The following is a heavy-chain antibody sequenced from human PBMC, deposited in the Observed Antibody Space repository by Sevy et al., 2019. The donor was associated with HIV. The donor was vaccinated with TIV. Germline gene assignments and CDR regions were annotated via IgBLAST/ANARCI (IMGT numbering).Heavy chain of an antibody. CDR3: ARVGLRFLEWSSHTSGNWFDP. V-gene: IGHV3-30*04. D-gene: IGHD3-3*01. J-gene: IGHJ5*02. CDR2: ISHDGRNK. Sequence: GGSLRLSCAASEFTFSSYAMHWIRQAPGKGLDWLAVISHDGRNKDYADSVKGRFTISRDNSNNTLYLQMNSLRGDDTAIYYCARVGLRFLEWSSHTSGNWFDPWGQGTLVTVSS. CDR1: EFTFSSYA.